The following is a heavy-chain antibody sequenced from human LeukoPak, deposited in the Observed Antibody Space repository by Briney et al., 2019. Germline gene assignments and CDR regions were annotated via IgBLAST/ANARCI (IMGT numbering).Heavy chain of an antibody. Sequence: GGSLGLSCAASGFTFSSYAMSWVRQAPGKGLEWVSAISGSGGGTYYADSVKGRFTISRDNSKNTLYLQMNSLRAEDTAVYYCAKDGQDIVVDYYFDYWGQGTLVTVSS. V-gene: IGHV3-23*01. CDR3: AKDGQDIVVDYYFDY. CDR2: ISGSGGGT. D-gene: IGHD2-2*01. J-gene: IGHJ4*02. CDR1: GFTFSSYA.